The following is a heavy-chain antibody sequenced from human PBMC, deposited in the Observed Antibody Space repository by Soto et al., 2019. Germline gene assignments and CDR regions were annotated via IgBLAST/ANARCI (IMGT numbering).Heavy chain of an antibody. Sequence: QVQLVESGGGVVQPGRSLRLSCAASGFTFSSYAMHWVRQAPGKGLEWVAVISYDGSNKYYADSVKGRFTISRDNSKNTLYLQMNSLRAEDTAVYYCAREGDFWSGYLDYWGQGTLVTVSS. D-gene: IGHD3-3*01. J-gene: IGHJ4*02. CDR1: GFTFSSYA. CDR3: AREGDFWSGYLDY. CDR2: ISYDGSNK. V-gene: IGHV3-30-3*01.